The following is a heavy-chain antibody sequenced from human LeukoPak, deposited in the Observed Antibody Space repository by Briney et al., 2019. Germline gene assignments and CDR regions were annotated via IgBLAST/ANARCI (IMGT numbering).Heavy chain of an antibody. J-gene: IGHJ3*02. V-gene: IGHV3-15*01. CDR1: GFTFSNAW. D-gene: IGHD3-3*01. CDR2: IKSKTDGGTT. CDR3: TTDPFWSGYYRGYAFDI. Sequence: GGSLRLSCAASGFTFSNAWMSWVRQAPGKGLEWVGRIKSKTDGGTTDYAAPVKGRFTISRDDSKNTLYLQMNSLKTEDTAVYYCTTDPFWSGYYRGYAFDIWGQGTMVTVSS.